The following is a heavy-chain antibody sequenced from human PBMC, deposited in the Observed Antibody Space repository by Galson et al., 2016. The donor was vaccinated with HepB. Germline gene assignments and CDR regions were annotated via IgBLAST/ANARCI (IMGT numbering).Heavy chain of an antibody. J-gene: IGHJ5*02. D-gene: IGHD3-16*01. V-gene: IGHV3-30-3*01. CDR3: ATWGFTLGVNH. CDR1: GFTGYTFADYA. CDR2: ISDDGNNK. Sequence: SLRLSCAASGFTGYTFADYAFSWFRQAPGKGLEWVAVISDDGNNKKYADSVKGRFTNSRDNSEETLYLQMNSLKTEDTAMYSCATWGFTLGVNHWGQGILVTVSS.